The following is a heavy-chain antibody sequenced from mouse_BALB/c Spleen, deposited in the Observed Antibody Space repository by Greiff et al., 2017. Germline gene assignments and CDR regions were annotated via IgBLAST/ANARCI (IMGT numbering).Heavy chain of an antibody. D-gene: IGHD2-1*01. CDR1: GFSLTSYG. CDR3: ANYYGNYVGYAMDY. V-gene: IGHV2-9*02. J-gene: IGHJ4*01. CDR2: IWAGGST. Sequence: VKLVESGPGLVAPSQSLSITCTVSGFSLTSYGVHWVRQPPGKGLEWLGVIWAGGSTNYNSALMSRLSISKDNSKSQVFLKMNSLQTDDTAMYYCANYYGNYVGYAMDYWGQGTSVTVSS.